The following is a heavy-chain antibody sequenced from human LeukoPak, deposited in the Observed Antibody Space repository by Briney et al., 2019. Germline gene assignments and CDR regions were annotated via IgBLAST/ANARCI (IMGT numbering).Heavy chain of an antibody. Sequence: ASVKVSCRASGYTFTSYGISWVRQAPGQGLEWMGWISAYNGNTNYAQKLQGRVTMTTDTSTSTAYMELRSLRSDDTAVYYCARMTIFGVVIDFDYWGQGTLVTVSS. D-gene: IGHD3-3*01. CDR1: GYTFTSYG. CDR3: ARMTIFGVVIDFDY. V-gene: IGHV1-18*01. CDR2: ISAYNGNT. J-gene: IGHJ4*02.